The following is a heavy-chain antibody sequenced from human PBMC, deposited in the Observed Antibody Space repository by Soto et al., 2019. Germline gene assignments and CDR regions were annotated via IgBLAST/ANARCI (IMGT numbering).Heavy chain of an antibody. CDR3: ASYDFWSGRIDY. Sequence: SETLSLTCTVSGGSISSYYWSWIRQPPGKGLEWIGYIYYSGSTNYNPSLKSRVTISVDTSKNQFSLKLSSVTAADTAVYYCASYDFWSGRIDYWGQGTLVTVSS. CDR1: GGSISSYY. CDR2: IYYSGST. D-gene: IGHD3-3*01. V-gene: IGHV4-59*01. J-gene: IGHJ4*02.